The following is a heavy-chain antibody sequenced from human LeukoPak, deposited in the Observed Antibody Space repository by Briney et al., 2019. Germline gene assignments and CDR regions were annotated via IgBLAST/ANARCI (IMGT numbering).Heavy chain of an antibody. CDR2: IKSDGITI. D-gene: IGHD1-20*01. V-gene: IGHV3-74*01. CDR1: GFTFSNYM. J-gene: IGHJ4*02. Sequence: GGSLRLSCAASGFTFSNYMMHWVRQAPGKGLVWVSRIKSDGITITYADSVKGRFTISRDNAKNTLYLQMNGLRAEDTAVYYCLRDLNWSLDQWGQGTLVTVSS. CDR3: LRDLNWSLDQ.